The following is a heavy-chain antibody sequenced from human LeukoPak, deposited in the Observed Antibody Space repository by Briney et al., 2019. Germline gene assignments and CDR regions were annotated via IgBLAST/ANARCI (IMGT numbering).Heavy chain of an antibody. CDR1: GFIFSSFV. CDR2: ISESGDAT. V-gene: IGHV3-23*01. CDR3: AKRGVDLGGTYSGLFDY. J-gene: IGHJ4*02. Sequence: PGGSLRLSCAASGFIFSSFVLSWVRQAPGKGLEWVSAISESGDATEYADSVKGRSTISRDNSKNTLYLQMNSLRVDDTAEYYCAKRGVDLGGTYSGLFDYWGKGTLVTVSS. D-gene: IGHD1-26*01.